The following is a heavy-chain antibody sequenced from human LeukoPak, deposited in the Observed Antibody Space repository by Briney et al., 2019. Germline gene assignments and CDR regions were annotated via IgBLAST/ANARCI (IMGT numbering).Heavy chain of an antibody. CDR2: IKEDGSEK. V-gene: IGHV3-7*02. Sequence: GGSLRLACSTSGVGCRGDGMISGRQAPRKELEWVTTIKEDGSEKDYVDSVKGRFTISTDNARNSLYLQMNSLRPEDTAVYYCAKNNGWLQLGNWGQGTLVTVSS. J-gene: IGHJ4*02. CDR1: GVGCRGDG. CDR3: AKNNGWLQLGN. D-gene: IGHD5-24*01.